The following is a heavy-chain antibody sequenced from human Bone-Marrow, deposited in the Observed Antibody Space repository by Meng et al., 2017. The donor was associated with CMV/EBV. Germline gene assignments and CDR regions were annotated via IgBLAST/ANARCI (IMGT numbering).Heavy chain of an antibody. Sequence: SVKVSCKASGGTFSSYTISWVRQAPGQGLEWMGRIIPILGIANYAQKFQGRVTITADKSTSTAYMELSSLRSEDTAVYYCARDYCGGDCSRDYYGMDVWGQGTTVTVSS. CDR1: GGTFSSYT. D-gene: IGHD2-21*01. CDR2: IIPILGIA. J-gene: IGHJ6*02. CDR3: ARDYCGGDCSRDYYGMDV. V-gene: IGHV1-69*04.